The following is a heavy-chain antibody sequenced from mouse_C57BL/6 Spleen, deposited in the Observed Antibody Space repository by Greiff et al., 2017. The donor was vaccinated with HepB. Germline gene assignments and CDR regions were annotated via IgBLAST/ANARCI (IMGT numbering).Heavy chain of an antibody. CDR2: IYPSDSET. V-gene: IGHV1-61*01. D-gene: IGHD2-3*01. Sequence: QVQLQQPGAELVRPGSSVKLSCKASGYTFTSYWMDWVKQRPGQGLEWIGNIYPSDSETHYNQKFKDKATLTVDKSSSTAYMQLSSLTSEDSAVYYCASGGYLGHYAMDYWGQGTSVTVSS. CDR1: GYTFTSYW. J-gene: IGHJ4*01. CDR3: ASGGYLGHYAMDY.